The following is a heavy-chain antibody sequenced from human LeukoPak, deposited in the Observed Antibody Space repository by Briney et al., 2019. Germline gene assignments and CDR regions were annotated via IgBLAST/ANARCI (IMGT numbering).Heavy chain of an antibody. CDR3: ARHSHGSSDY. D-gene: IGHD3-10*01. J-gene: IGHJ4*02. CDR1: GGSISSYY. V-gene: IGHV4-59*08. Sequence: KPSETLSLTCTVSGGSISSYYWSWIRQPPGKGLEWIGCIYYSGSTNYNPSLKSRVTISVDTSKNQFSLKLSSVTAADTAVYYCARHSHGSSDYWGQGTLVTVSS. CDR2: IYYSGST.